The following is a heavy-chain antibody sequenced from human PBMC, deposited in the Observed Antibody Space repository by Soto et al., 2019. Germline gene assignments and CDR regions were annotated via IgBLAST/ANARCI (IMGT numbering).Heavy chain of an antibody. D-gene: IGHD5-12*01. CDR2: INAGNGNT. CDR1: GYTFTSYA. V-gene: IGHV1-3*01. CDR3: ARFRVALDGFDP. Sequence: QVQLVQSGAEVKKPGASVKVSCKASGYTFTSYAMHWVRQAPGQRLEWMGWINAGNGNTKYSQKFQGRVTITRDTSASTAYMELSSLRSEDTAVYYCARFRVALDGFDPWGQGTLVTVCS. J-gene: IGHJ5*02.